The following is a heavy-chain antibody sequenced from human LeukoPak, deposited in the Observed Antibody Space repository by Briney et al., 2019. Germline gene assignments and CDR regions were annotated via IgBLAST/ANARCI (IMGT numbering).Heavy chain of an antibody. CDR3: ARDSSGWLEGPYYFDY. CDR2: ISAYNGNT. V-gene: IGHV1-18*01. Sequence: ASVKVSCKASGYTFTSYGISWVRQAPGQGLEWMGWISAYNGNTNYAQKLQGRVTMTTDTSTSTAYMELRSLRSDDTAVYYCARDSSGWLEGPYYFDYWGQGTLVTVSS. CDR1: GYTFTSYG. D-gene: IGHD6-19*01. J-gene: IGHJ4*02.